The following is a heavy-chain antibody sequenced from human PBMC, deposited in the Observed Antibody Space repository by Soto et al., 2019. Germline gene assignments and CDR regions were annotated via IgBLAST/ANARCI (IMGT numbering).Heavy chain of an antibody. CDR1: GFTFSSYA. CDR3: ARASDRGSHYYGMDV. CDR2: ISYDGSNK. J-gene: IGHJ6*02. Sequence: QVQLVESGGGVVQPGRSLRLSCAASGFTFSSYAMHWVRQAPGKGLEWVAVISYDGSNKYYADSVKGRFTLSRDNSKNTLYLQMNSVRAEDTAVYYCARASDRGSHYYGMDVWGQGTTVTVSS. D-gene: IGHD3-16*01. V-gene: IGHV3-30-3*01.